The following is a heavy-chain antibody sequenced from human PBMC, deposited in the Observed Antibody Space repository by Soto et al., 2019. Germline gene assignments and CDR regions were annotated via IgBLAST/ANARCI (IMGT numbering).Heavy chain of an antibody. CDR2: IYHSGST. CDR3: ARVLSRSVDY. CDR1: GGSISSGGYS. D-gene: IGHD2-2*01. J-gene: IGHJ4*02. V-gene: IGHV4-30-2*01. Sequence: KTSETLSLTCAVSGGSISSGGYSWSWIRQPPGKGLEWIGYIYHSGSTYYNPSLKSRVTISVDRSKNQFSLKLSSVTAADTAVYYCARVLSRSVDYWGQGTLVTVPQ.